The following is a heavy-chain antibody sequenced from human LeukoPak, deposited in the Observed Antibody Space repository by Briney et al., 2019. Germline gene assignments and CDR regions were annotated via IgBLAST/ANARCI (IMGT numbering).Heavy chain of an antibody. J-gene: IGHJ6*02. CDR2: ISSSSSYI. CDR1: GFTFSSYS. CDR3: ARGAISGIPYRSSTSCYEGYYYYYGMDV. Sequence: TGGSLRLSCAASGFTFSSYSMNWVRQAPGKGLEWVSSISSSSSYIYYADSVKGRFTISRDNAKNSLYLQMNSLRAEDTAVYYCARGAISGIPYRSSTSCYEGYYYYYGMDVWGQGTTVTVSS. D-gene: IGHD2-2*01. V-gene: IGHV3-21*01.